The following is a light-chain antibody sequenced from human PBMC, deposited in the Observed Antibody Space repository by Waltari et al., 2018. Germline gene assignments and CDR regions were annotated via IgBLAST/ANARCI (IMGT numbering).Light chain of an antibody. CDR3: QHYLRLPVT. CDR1: PRVSRA. V-gene: IGKV3-20*01. J-gene: IGKJ1*01. CDR2: GAS. Sequence: EIVLTQSPGTLSLSLGERATVSCRASPRVSRALAWYQQKPVQAPRLLIYGASTRATGIPDRFSGSGSGTDFSLTISRLEPDDFAVYYCQHYLRLPVTFGQGTTVEI.